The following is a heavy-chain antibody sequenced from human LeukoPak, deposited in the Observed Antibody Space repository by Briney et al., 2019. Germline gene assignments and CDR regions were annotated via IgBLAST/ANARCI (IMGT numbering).Heavy chain of an antibody. V-gene: IGHV3-11*06. J-gene: IGHJ4*02. CDR1: GFTFSDYY. CDR2: ISSSSSYI. Sequence: GGSLRLSCAASGFTFSDYYMSWIRQAPGKGLEWVSSISSSSSYIYYADSVKGRFTISRDNAKNSLYLQMNSLRAEDTAVYYCARDRGRPAEFDYWGQGTLVTVSS. D-gene: IGHD3-10*01. CDR3: ARDRGRPAEFDY.